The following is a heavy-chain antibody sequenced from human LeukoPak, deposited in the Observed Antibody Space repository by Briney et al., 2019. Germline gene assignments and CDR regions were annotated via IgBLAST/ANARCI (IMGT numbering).Heavy chain of an antibody. CDR3: AIVSPRGYYYDSSGWEDYFDY. J-gene: IGHJ4*02. CDR2: FDPEDGET. CDR1: GYTLTELS. Sequence: ASVKVSCKVSGYTLTELSMHWVRQAPGKGLEWMGGFDPEDGETIYAQKFQGRVTMTEDTSTDTAYMELSSLRSEDTAVYYCAIVSPRGYYYDSSGWEDYFDYWGQGTLVTVSS. V-gene: IGHV1-24*01. D-gene: IGHD3-22*01.